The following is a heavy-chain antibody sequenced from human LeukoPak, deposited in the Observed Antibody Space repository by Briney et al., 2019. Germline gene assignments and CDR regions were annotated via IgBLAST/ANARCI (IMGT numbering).Heavy chain of an antibody. V-gene: IGHV3-23*01. CDR1: GFTFSNYA. J-gene: IGHJ4*02. Sequence: GASLRLSCAASGFTFSNYAMSWVRQAPGKGLEWVSAIVGSGGSTYYADSVKGRFSISRDNSKNTLFLQMNSLRVEDTALYYCSKWGDYDVLTGYYDSDFWGQGTLVTASS. CDR2: IVGSGGST. CDR3: SKWGDYDVLTGYYDSDF. D-gene: IGHD3-9*01.